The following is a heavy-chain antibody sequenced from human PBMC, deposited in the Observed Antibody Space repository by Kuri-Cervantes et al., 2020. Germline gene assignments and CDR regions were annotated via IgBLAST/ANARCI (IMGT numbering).Heavy chain of an antibody. J-gene: IGHJ6*02. CDR2: ISYDGTNK. Sequence: GGSLRLSCVVSGFTFSSYGMHWVRQAPGKVLEWVAVISYDGTNKYCADSVKGRFTISRDNSKNTLYMQMNSLRAEDTAVYYCAKQVYYGSGSYSHYYGMDVWGQGTTVTVSS. D-gene: IGHD3-10*01. V-gene: IGHV3-30*18. CDR3: AKQVYYGSGSYSHYYGMDV. CDR1: GFTFSSYG.